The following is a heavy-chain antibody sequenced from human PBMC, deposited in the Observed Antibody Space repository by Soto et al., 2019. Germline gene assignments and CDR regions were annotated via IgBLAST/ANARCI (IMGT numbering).Heavy chain of an antibody. CDR1: GFTVITKY. CDR2: IYSGGST. CDR3: ARDPWAADY. Sequence: SGGSLRLSCAASGFTVITKYMSWVRQAPGKGLEWVSVIYSGGSTFYADSVRGRFTISRDNSKNTVNLQMNSLRAEDTAVYYCARDPWAADYWGQGTLVTVSS. D-gene: IGHD3-16*01. V-gene: IGHV3-66*01. J-gene: IGHJ4*02.